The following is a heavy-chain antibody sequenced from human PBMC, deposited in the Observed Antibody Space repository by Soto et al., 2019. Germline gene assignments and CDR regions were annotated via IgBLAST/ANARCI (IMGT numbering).Heavy chain of an antibody. CDR3: AKSLSVGATTPFDY. D-gene: IGHD1-26*01. V-gene: IGHV3-23*01. J-gene: IGHJ4*02. CDR1: GFTFSSYG. CDR2: ISGSGGST. Sequence: EVQLLESGGGLVKPGGSLRLSFAASGFTFSSYGMSWVRQAPGKGLEWVSAISGSGGSTYYADSVKGRFTISRDNSKNTLYLQMNSLRAEDTAVYYCAKSLSVGATTPFDYWGQGTLVTVSS.